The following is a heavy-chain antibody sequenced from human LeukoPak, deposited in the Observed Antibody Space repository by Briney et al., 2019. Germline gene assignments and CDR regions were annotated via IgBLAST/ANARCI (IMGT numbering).Heavy chain of an antibody. CDR3: AKYRMVRSWFFDL. CDR1: GDSISSGHW. V-gene: IGHV4-4*02. Sequence: SETLSLTCAVSGDSISSGHWWTWVRPPPGKGLEWIGEIFHSGSTDYNPSLKSRVTIFVDKSKNQFSLRLTYVTAADTAVYYCAKYRMVRSWFFDLWGRGTLVTVSS. J-gene: IGHJ2*01. CDR2: IFHSGST. D-gene: IGHD2-21*01.